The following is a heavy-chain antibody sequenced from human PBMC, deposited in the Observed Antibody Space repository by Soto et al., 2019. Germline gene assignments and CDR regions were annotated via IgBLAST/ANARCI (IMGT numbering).Heavy chain of an antibody. Sequence: PXETLSVPCTVSGGSINTFYWSWVRQPAGKGLGWSELIFCSGSTSFNPSLESRVGMSVYTSKNHFSLKLSSVTAADMDVYYCAREGSYSAYNFAHGIQLWSFDFWGQGALVTVSS. J-gene: IGHJ4*02. V-gene: IGHV4-4*07. CDR2: IFCSGST. CDR3: AREGSYSAYNFAHGIQLWSFDF. CDR1: GGSINTFY. D-gene: IGHD5-12*01.